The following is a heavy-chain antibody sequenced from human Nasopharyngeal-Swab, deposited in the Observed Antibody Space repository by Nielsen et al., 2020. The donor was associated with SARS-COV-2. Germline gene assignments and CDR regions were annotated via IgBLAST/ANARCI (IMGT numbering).Heavy chain of an antibody. CDR2: VFYTGT. CDR1: GASISNRTYY. Sequence: SETLSLTCSVSGASISNRTYYWGWISQSPEKGLQWIGTVFYTGTYYNPSLQSRVTISVDTSKNQFSLKLTSVTAADTAVYYCVRDESGDYLGLPFDSWGPGTLVTVSS. CDR3: VRDESGDYLGLPFDS. V-gene: IGHV4-39*07. J-gene: IGHJ4*02. D-gene: IGHD4-17*01.